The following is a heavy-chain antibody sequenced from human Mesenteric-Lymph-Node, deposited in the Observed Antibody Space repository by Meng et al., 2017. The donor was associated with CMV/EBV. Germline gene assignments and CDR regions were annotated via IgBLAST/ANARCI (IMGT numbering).Heavy chain of an antibody. D-gene: IGHD6-13*01. Sequence: GESLKISCAASGFTFSNAWMSWVRQAPGKGLEWVGRIKSKTDGGTTDYVAPVKGRFTISRDDSKNTLYLQMNSLKTEDTAVYYCTTDSSSSWGGFDYWGQGTLVTVSS. J-gene: IGHJ4*02. CDR1: GFTFSNAW. CDR2: IKSKTDGGTT. V-gene: IGHV3-15*01. CDR3: TTDSSSSWGGFDY.